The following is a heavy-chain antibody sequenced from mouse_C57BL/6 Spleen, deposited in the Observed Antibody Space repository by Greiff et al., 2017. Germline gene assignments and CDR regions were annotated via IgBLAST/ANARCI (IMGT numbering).Heavy chain of an antibody. CDR2: IYPGSGST. CDR1: GYTFTSYW. CDR3: ARAGSYYSNYAWFAY. D-gene: IGHD2-5*01. V-gene: IGHV1-55*01. J-gene: IGHJ3*01. Sequence: VKLQESGAELVKPGASVKMSCKASGYTFTSYWITWVKQRPGQGLEWIGDIYPGSGSTNYNEKFKSKATLTVDTSSSTAYMQLSSLTSEDSAVYYCARAGSYYSNYAWFAYWGQGTLVTVSA.